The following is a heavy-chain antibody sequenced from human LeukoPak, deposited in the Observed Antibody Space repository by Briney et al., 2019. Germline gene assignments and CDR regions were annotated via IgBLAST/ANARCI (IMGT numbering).Heavy chain of an antibody. Sequence: PGGSLRLSCEASGFTFSSYSMNWVRQAPGKGLEWVSYIDSDTDNIHYADSVKGRFTISRDNAKNSLYLQMNSLRVEDTAVYYCARRFDSWGQGTLVTVSS. CDR2: IDSDTDNI. CDR1: GFTFSSYS. CDR3: ARRFDS. J-gene: IGHJ4*02. V-gene: IGHV3-21*01.